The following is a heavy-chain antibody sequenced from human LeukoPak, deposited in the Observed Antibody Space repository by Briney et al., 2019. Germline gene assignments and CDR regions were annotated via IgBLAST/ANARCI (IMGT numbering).Heavy chain of an antibody. J-gene: IGHJ4*02. Sequence: PGGSLRLSCAASGFTFSNAWMNWVRQAPGKGLEGVSTISGGGDSTYYADSVKGRFTISRDNSKNTLYLQMNSLRAEDTAVYYCAKDTRYYDSSGYSEFFDYWGQGTLVTVSS. V-gene: IGHV3-23*01. CDR1: GFTFSNAW. CDR3: AKDTRYYDSSGYSEFFDY. D-gene: IGHD3-22*01. CDR2: ISGGGDST.